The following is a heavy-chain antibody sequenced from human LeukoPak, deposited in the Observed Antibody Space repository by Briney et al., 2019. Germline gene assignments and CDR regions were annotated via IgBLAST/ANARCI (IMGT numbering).Heavy chain of an antibody. CDR3: ARAQRYCGSTSCYAPVAF. V-gene: IGHV1-8*01. J-gene: IGHJ4*02. CDR2: MNPNSGNT. CDR1: GYTFTSYD. D-gene: IGHD2-2*01. Sequence: ASVKVSCKASGYTFTSYDINWVRQAPGQGLEWMGWMNPNSGNTDYAQKFRGRVTMTRNTSITTAYMELSSLRSEDTAVHYCARAQRYCGSTSCYAPVAFWGQGTLVTVSS.